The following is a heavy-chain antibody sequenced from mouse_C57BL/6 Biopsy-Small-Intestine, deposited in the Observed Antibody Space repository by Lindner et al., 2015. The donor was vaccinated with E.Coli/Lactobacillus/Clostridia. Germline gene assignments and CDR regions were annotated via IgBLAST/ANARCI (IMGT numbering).Heavy chain of an antibody. CDR3: AREGDGNYVDYAMDY. V-gene: IGHV2-9-1*01. CDR2: IWTGGGT. CDR1: GFSLTSYA. J-gene: IGHJ4*01. Sequence: VQLQESGPGLVAPSQSLPITCTVSGFSLTSYAISWVRQPPGKGLEWLGVIWTGGGTNYNSALKSRLSISKDNSKSQVFLKMNSLQTDDTARYYCAREGDGNYVDYAMDYWGQGTSVTVSS. D-gene: IGHD2-1*01.